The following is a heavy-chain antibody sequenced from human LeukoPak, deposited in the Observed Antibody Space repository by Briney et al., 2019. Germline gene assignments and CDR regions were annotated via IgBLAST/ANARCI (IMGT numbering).Heavy chain of an antibody. Sequence: GGSLRLSCTASGFSFDAYAMTWVRQAPGKGLEWVSAISGSGGSTYYADSVKGRFTISRDNSKNTLYLQMNSLRAEDTAVYYCAKSVLLWFGELPQFDYWGQGTLVTVSS. CDR3: AKSVLLWFGELPQFDY. J-gene: IGHJ4*02. V-gene: IGHV3-23*01. CDR2: ISGSGGST. D-gene: IGHD3-10*01. CDR1: GFSFDAYA.